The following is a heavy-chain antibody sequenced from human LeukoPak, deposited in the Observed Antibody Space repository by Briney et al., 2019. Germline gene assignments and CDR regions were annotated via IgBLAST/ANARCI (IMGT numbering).Heavy chain of an antibody. D-gene: IGHD5-18*01. Sequence: SETLSLTCTVSGGSISSYYWSWIRQPPGKGLEWIGYIYYSGSTNYNPSLKSRVTISVDMSKNQFSLKLSSVTAADTAVYYCARDRQLWLDYWGQGTLVTVSS. CDR2: IYYSGST. CDR3: ARDRQLWLDY. J-gene: IGHJ4*02. V-gene: IGHV4-59*01. CDR1: GGSISSYY.